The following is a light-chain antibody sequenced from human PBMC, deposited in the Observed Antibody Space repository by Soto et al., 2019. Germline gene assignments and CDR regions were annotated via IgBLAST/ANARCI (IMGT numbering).Light chain of an antibody. J-gene: IGKJ1*01. Sequence: DIQMTQSPSTLSASVGDRVTVTCRASQSISIWLAWYQQKPGKAPNLVIYDASRLESGVPSRFSGSGSGTEFSLTISSLQADDFATYFCQQYDSYPWTFGHGTKVDI. V-gene: IGKV1-5*01. CDR3: QQYDSYPWT. CDR1: QSISIW. CDR2: DAS.